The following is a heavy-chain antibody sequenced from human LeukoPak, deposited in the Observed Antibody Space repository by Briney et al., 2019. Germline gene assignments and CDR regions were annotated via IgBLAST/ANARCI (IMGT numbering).Heavy chain of an antibody. CDR3: ARGVVITGLDY. Sequence: PSETLSLTCTVSGGSISSSSYYWGWIRQPPGKGLEWIGSIYYSGSTYYSASLKSRVTISVDTSKNQFSLMLTSVTAADTAVYYCARGVVITGLDYWGQGTLVTVSS. CDR1: GGSISSSSYY. D-gene: IGHD3-3*01. V-gene: IGHV4-39*07. CDR2: IYYSGST. J-gene: IGHJ4*02.